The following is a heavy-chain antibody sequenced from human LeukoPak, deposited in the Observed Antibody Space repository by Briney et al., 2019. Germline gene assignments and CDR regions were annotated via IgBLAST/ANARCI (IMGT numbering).Heavy chain of an antibody. CDR1: GGSFSGYY. J-gene: IGHJ6*02. Sequence: SETLSLTCAVYGGSFSGYYWSWIRQPPGKGLEWIGEISHSGSTNYNPSLKSRVTISVDTSKNQFSLKLSSVTAADTAVYYCARAGWPYGMDVWGQGTTVTVPS. V-gene: IGHV4-34*01. CDR3: ARAGWPYGMDV. CDR2: ISHSGST. D-gene: IGHD2-15*01.